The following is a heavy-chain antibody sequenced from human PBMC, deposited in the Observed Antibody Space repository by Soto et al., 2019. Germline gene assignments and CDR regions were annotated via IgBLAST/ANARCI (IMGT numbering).Heavy chain of an antibody. J-gene: IGHJ6*02. Sequence: EVQLVESGGGLVQPGGSLRLSCAASGFTFSSYSMNWVRQAPGKGLEWVSYISSSSSTIYYADSVKGRFTISRDNAKNPLYLQMNSLRAEDTAVYYCARAASGYADGYYYYGMDVWGQGTTVTVSS. CDR3: ARAASGYADGYYYYGMDV. CDR2: ISSSSSTI. D-gene: IGHD5-12*01. CDR1: GFTFSSYS. V-gene: IGHV3-48*01.